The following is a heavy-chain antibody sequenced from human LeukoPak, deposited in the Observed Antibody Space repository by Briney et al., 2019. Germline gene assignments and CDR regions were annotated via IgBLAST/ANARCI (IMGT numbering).Heavy chain of an antibody. CDR3: ARSTYYSDSSPYPFHY. V-gene: IGHV3-48*03. CDR2: ISNSGSTI. J-gene: IGHJ1*01. Sequence: GRSLRLSCVGSGFTFSNYEMNWVRQAPGKGLEWVSYISNSGSTIYYADSVKGRFTISRDNAKNSLYLQMNSLRPEDTAVYYCARSTYYSDSSPYPFHYWGQGTLVTVSS. CDR1: GFTFSNYE. D-gene: IGHD3-22*01.